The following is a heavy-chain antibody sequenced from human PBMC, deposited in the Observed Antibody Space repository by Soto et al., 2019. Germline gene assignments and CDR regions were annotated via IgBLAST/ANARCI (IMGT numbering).Heavy chain of an antibody. CDR2: ISSSSSYI. CDR3: ARAKDIVATFYYYGMDV. V-gene: IGHV3-21*01. J-gene: IGHJ6*02. D-gene: IGHD5-12*01. CDR1: GFTFSSYS. Sequence: EVQLVESGGGLVKPGGSLRLSCAASGFTFSSYSMNWVRQAPGKGLEWVSSISSSSSYIYYADSVKGRFTISRDNAKNSLCLQMNSLRAEDTAVYYCARAKDIVATFYYYGMDVWGQGTTVTVSS.